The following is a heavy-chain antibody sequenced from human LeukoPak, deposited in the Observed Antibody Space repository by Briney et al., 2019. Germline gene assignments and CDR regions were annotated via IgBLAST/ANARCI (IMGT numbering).Heavy chain of an antibody. D-gene: IGHD2/OR15-2a*01. CDR1: GGPFSGYY. V-gene: IGHV4-34*01. CDR2: INHSGST. CDR3: ARGRDSTTLLRYGMDV. Sequence: PSETLSLTCAVYGGPFSGYYWSWIRQPPGKGLEWIGEINHSGSTNYNPSLKSRVTISVDTSKNQFSLKLSSVTAADTAVYYCARGRDSTTLLRYGMDVWGKGTTVTVSS. J-gene: IGHJ6*04.